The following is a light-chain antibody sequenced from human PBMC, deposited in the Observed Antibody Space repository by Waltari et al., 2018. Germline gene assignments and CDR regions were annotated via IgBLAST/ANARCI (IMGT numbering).Light chain of an antibody. J-gene: IGLJ1*01. CDR1: SSDVGNYNL. CDR3: CSYAGLGIYV. CDR2: EVT. V-gene: IGLV2-23*02. Sequence: QSGLTQPASVSGSPGQSITISCTGPSSDVGNYNLVSWYQQYPGKAPKRMVYEVTKRTSGVSDRFSGSKSGNTASLTIYGLQSEDEADYYCCSYAGLGIYVFGTGTKVTVL.